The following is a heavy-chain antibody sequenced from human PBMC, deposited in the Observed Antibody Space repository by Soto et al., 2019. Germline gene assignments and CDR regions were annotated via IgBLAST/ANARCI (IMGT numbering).Heavy chain of an antibody. CDR2: INRSGTT. CDR1: GGSFSGFY. D-gene: IGHD2-21*02. CDR3: ARADRTLVTSYGLDV. Sequence: SETLSLTCAVSGGSFSGFYWTWIRQPPGEGLEWIGEINRSGTTNFNPSLRSRLTISLDSSKKHFSLKLTSMTAADAAVYYCARADRTLVTSYGLDVWGQGTTVTVSS. V-gene: IGHV4-34*01. J-gene: IGHJ6*02.